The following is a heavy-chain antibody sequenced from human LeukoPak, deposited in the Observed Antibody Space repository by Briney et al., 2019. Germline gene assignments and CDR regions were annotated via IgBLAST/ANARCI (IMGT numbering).Heavy chain of an antibody. CDR2: IYYSGST. Sequence: MPSETLSLTCTVSGDSISSGDYYWSWIRQPPGKGLEWIAYIYYSGSTYYNPSLKSRVTMSVDASKNQFSLKLSSVTAADTAVYYCARHPRGPLLPYFQHWGQGTLVTVSS. CDR3: ARHPRGPLLPYFQH. J-gene: IGHJ1*01. CDR1: GDSISSGDYY. V-gene: IGHV4-30-4*08.